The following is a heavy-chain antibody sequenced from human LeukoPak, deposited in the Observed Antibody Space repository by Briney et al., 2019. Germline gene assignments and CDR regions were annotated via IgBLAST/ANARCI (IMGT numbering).Heavy chain of an antibody. J-gene: IGHJ4*02. CDR2: ISAYNGNT. V-gene: IGHV1-18*01. Sequence: ASVKVSCKASGYTFSIYSIAWVRQAPGQGLEWMGWISAYNGNTNYTQKFQGRVTMTTDTSTSTAYMERRSLRSDDTAVYYCARAGYSYGYLGYFDYWGQGTLVTVSS. D-gene: IGHD5-18*01. CDR3: ARAGYSYGYLGYFDY. CDR1: GYTFSIYS.